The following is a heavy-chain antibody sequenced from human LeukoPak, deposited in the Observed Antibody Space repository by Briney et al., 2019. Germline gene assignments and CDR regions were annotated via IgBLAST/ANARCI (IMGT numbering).Heavy chain of an antibody. J-gene: IGHJ5*02. CDR2: ISAYNGNT. D-gene: IGHD2/OR15-2a*01. CDR1: GYTFTSYG. V-gene: IGHV1-18*01. Sequence: ASVKVSCKASGYTFTSYGISWVRQAPGQGLEWMGWISAYNGNTNYAQKLQGRVTITADKSTSTAYMELSSLRSEDTAVYYCARGGSMASSSNNWFDPWGQGTLVTVSS. CDR3: ARGGSMASSSNNWFDP.